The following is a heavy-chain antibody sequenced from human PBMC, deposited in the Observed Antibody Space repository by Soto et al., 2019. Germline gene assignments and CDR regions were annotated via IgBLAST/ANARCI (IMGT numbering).Heavy chain of an antibody. Sequence: PSETLSLTSAFSVGSFTSNNWWTWVRQPPGQGLEWIGEIYRTGSTNYNPSLKSRVTISLDKSEKQISLKVTSLTAADTAVYYCASRDTGTSVDYWGQGTVVIVS. CDR1: VGSFTSNNW. CDR3: ASRDTGTSVDY. J-gene: IGHJ4*02. V-gene: IGHV4-4*02. CDR2: IYRTGST. D-gene: IGHD1-7*01.